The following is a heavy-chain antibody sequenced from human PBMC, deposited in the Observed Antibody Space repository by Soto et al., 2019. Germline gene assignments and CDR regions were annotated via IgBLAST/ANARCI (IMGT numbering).Heavy chain of an antibody. J-gene: IGHJ4*02. D-gene: IGHD3-22*01. CDR1: GFTFSSYA. CDR3: AKAPANIVVVITVPFDY. V-gene: IGHV3-23*01. CDR2: ISGSGGST. Sequence: GSLRLSWAASGFTFSSYAMSWVRQAPGKGLEWVSAISGSGGSTYYADSVKGRFTISRDNSKNTLYLQMNSLRAEDTAVYYCAKAPANIVVVITVPFDYWGQGTLVTVSS.